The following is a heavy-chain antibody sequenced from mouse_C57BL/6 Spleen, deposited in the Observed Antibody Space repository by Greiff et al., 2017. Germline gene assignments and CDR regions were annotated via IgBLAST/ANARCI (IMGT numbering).Heavy chain of an antibody. Sequence: QVQLQQPGAELVMPGASVKLSCKASGYTFTSYWMHWVKQRPGQGLEWIGEIDPSDSYTNYNQKFKGKSTLTVDKSSSTAYMQLSSLTSGDSAVFYCARWGGSSYVAYWGQGTLVTVSA. CDR3: ARWGGSSYVAY. CDR1: GYTFTSYW. V-gene: IGHV1-69*01. CDR2: IDPSDSYT. D-gene: IGHD1-1*01. J-gene: IGHJ3*01.